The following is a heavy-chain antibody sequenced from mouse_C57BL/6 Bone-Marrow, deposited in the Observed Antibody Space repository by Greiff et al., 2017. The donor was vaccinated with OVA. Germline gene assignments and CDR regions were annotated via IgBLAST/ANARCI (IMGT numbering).Heavy chain of an antibody. CDR3: ARGGSSLYAMDY. D-gene: IGHD1-1*01. Sequence: EVQLKESGPELVKPGASVKIPCKASGYTFTDYNMDWVKQSHGKSLEWIGDINPNNGGTIYNQKFKGKATLTVDKSSSTAYMELRSLTSEDTAVYYCARGGSSLYAMDYWGQGTSVTVSS. J-gene: IGHJ4*01. CDR1: GYTFTDYN. CDR2: INPNNGGT. V-gene: IGHV1-18*01.